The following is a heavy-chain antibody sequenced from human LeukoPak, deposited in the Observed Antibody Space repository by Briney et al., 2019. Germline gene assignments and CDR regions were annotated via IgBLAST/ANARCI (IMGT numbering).Heavy chain of an antibody. CDR1: GFTFSSYS. CDR2: ISSSSSYI. J-gene: IGHJ4*02. Sequence: PGVSLRLSCAASGFTFSSYSMNWVRQAPGKGLEWVSSISSSSSYIYYADSVKGRFTISRDNAKNSLYLQMNSLRAEDTAVYYCARDLSGSLTIDYWGQGTLVTVSS. CDR3: ARDLSGSLTIDY. D-gene: IGHD1-26*01. V-gene: IGHV3-21*01.